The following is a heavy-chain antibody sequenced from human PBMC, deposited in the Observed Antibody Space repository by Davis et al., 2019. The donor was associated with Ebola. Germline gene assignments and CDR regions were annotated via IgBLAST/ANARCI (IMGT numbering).Heavy chain of an antibody. CDR1: GFTFSSYG. J-gene: IGHJ6*02. D-gene: IGHD3-9*01. Sequence: GESLKISCAASGFTFSSYGMHWVRQAPGKGLEWVAVIWYDGSNKYYADSVKGRFTISRDNSKNTLYLQMNSLRAEDTAVYYCARLGRRLVHRSYYYGMDVWGQGTTVTVSS. CDR3: ARLGRRLVHRSYYYGMDV. CDR2: IWYDGSNK. V-gene: IGHV3-33*08.